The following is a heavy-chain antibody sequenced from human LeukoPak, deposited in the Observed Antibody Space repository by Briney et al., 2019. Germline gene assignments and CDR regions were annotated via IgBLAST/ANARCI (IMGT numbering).Heavy chain of an antibody. Sequence: ASVKVSCKASGYTFINYAIHWLRQAPGQRLEWMGWINAANGNTKYSQKFQGRVTITRDTSASTAYMELSSLRFEDTSVYYGARYSYDAGFDPWGQGTLVTVSS. CDR1: GYTFINYA. J-gene: IGHJ5*02. D-gene: IGHD3-3*01. CDR3: ARYSYDAGFDP. V-gene: IGHV1-3*01. CDR2: INAANGNT.